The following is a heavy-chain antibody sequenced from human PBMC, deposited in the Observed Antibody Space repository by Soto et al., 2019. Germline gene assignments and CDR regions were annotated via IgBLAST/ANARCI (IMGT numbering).Heavy chain of an antibody. CDR2: LDGAGGST. CDR3: AAPRDEYGSGVSWFTYGMDI. CDR1: GXTFSDYA. D-gene: IGHD3-10*01. V-gene: IGHV3-23*01. J-gene: IGHJ6*02. Sequence: LRLSCLASGXTFSDYAMTWVRHVPGRGLEWVASLDGAGGSTYYADSVRGRFTISRDNSQNTLFLQMKRLTVDDTAIYYCAAPRDEYGSGVSWFTYGMDIWGQGTTVTVSS.